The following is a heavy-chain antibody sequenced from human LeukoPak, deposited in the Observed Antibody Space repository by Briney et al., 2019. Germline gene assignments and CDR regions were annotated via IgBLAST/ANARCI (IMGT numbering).Heavy chain of an antibody. CDR1: GFTFSSYG. D-gene: IGHD6-13*01. CDR3: AKDRSQLVPNYFDY. Sequence: GGSLRLSCAASGFTFSSYGMHWVRRAPGKGLEWVAFIRYDGSNKYYADSVKGRFTISRDNSKNTLYLQMNSLRAEDTAVYYCAKDRSQLVPNYFDYWGQGTLVTVSS. J-gene: IGHJ4*02. CDR2: IRYDGSNK. V-gene: IGHV3-30*02.